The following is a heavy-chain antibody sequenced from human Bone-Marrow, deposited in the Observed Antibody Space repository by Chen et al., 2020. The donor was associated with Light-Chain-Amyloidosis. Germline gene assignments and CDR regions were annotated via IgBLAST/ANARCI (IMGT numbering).Heavy chain of an antibody. CDR2: IYPDDSDA. CDR3: ARRRDGYNFDY. V-gene: IGHV5-51*01. J-gene: IGHJ4*02. CDR1: GYTFPNYW. D-gene: IGHD5-12*01. Sequence: EVQLEQSGPEVKKPGESLKISCKGSGYTFPNYWIGWVRQMPGKGLEWMGVIYPDDSDAIYSPSFEGQVNSAADKSITTAYLQWRSLKALDTAMYYCARRRDGYNFDYWGQGTLVTVSS.